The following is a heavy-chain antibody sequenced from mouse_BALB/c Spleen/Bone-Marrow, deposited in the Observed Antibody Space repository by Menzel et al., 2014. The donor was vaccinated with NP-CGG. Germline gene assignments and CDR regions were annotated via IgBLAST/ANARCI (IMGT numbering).Heavy chain of an antibody. J-gene: IGHJ2*01. D-gene: IGHD2-10*02. V-gene: IGHV1S81*02. Sequence: VKLQESGAELVKPGASVKLSCKASGYTFTSYYMYWVKQRPGQGLEWIGEINPSNGGTNFNEKFKSKATLTVDKSSSTAYMQLSSLTSESSAVYYCTRRSLYGTTDYWGQGTTLTVSS. CDR1: GYTFTSYY. CDR3: TRRSLYGTTDY. CDR2: INPSNGGT.